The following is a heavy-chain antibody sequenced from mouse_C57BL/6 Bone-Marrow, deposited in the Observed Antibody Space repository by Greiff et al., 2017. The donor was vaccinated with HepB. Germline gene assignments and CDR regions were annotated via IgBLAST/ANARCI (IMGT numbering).Heavy chain of an antibody. CDR3: ARTYGNYAMDY. Sequence: EVKLQESGGDLVKPGGSLKLSCAASGFTFSSYGMSWVRQTPDKRLEWVATISSSGSYTYYPDSVKGRFTSSRDNAKNTLYLQMSSLKSADTAMYYCARTYGNYAMDYWGQGTSVTVSS. CDR2: ISSSGSYT. D-gene: IGHD2-1*01. CDR1: GFTFSSYG. J-gene: IGHJ4*01. V-gene: IGHV5-6*01.